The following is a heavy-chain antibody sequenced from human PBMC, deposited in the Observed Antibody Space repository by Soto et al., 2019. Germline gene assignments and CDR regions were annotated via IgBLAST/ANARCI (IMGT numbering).Heavy chain of an antibody. CDR3: AIPGAGDFDY. CDR1: GASISNTNW. J-gene: IGHJ4*02. Sequence: QVQLQESGPGLVEPSGTLSLTCAVSGASISNTNWWSWVRQPPGKWLEWIGEIYHSGTTNCDPSLKSRVTISVDKSKNQFSLKLSSVTAADTAVYYCAIPGAGDFDYWGQGTLVTVSS. V-gene: IGHV4-4*02. CDR2: IYHSGTT. D-gene: IGHD6-13*01.